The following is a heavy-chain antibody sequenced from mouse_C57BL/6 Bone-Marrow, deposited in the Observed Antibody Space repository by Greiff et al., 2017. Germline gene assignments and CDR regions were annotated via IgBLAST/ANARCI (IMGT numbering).Heavy chain of an antibody. D-gene: IGHD2-4*01. J-gene: IGHJ2*01. CDR3: ARSPVIYYDYDGGGDY. CDR1: GYTFTDYY. V-gene: IGHV1-75*01. CDR2: IFPGSGST. Sequence: QVQLQQSGPELVKPGASVKISCKASGYTFTDYYINWVKQRPGQGLEWIGWIFPGSGSTYYNEKFKGKATLTVDKSSSTAYMLLSSLTSEDSAVYFCARSPVIYYDYDGGGDYWGQGTTLTVSS.